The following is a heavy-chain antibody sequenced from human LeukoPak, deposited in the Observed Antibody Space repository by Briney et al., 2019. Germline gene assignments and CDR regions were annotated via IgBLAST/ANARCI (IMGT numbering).Heavy chain of an antibody. CDR3: ARLFGGNFDY. CDR1: GGSISSSSYY. D-gene: IGHD3-10*01. J-gene: IGHJ4*02. Sequence: SETLSLTCTVSGGSISSSSYYWGWIRQPPWKGLEWIGSIYYSGSTYYNPSLKSRVTISVDTSKNQFSLKLSSVTAADTAVYYCARLFGGNFDYWGQGTLVTVSP. V-gene: IGHV4-39*01. CDR2: IYYSGST.